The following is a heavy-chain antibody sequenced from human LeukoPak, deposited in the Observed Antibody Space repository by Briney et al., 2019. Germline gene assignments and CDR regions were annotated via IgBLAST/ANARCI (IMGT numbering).Heavy chain of an antibody. CDR3: VRWLARGGTLEKAFDI. D-gene: IGHD2-15*01. J-gene: IGHJ3*02. CDR2: MNPNSGNT. Sequence: ASVKVSCKASGYTFTSYDINWVRQATGQGLEWMGWMNPNSGNTGSAQKFQGRVSMTRSTSISTAYMELTSLRSEDTAEYYCVRWLARGGTLEKAFDIWGQGTMVTVSS. CDR1: GYTFTSYD. V-gene: IGHV1-8*01.